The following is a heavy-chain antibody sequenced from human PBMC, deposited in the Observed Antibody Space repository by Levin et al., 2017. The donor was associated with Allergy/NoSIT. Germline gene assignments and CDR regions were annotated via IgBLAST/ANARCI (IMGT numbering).Heavy chain of an antibody. D-gene: IGHD2-2*01. V-gene: IGHV1-2*02. CDR2: INPNSGGT. Sequence: ASVKVSCKASGYTFTGYYMHWVRQAPGQGLEWMGWINPNSGGTNYAQKFQGRVTMTRDTSISTAYMELSRLRSDDTAVYYCARGGDIVVVPAAMSRDAFDIWGQGTMVTVSS. J-gene: IGHJ3*02. CDR1: GYTFTGYY. CDR3: ARGGDIVVVPAAMSRDAFDI.